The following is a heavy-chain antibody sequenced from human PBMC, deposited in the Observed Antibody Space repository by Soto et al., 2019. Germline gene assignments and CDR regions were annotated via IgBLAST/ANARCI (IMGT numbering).Heavy chain of an antibody. CDR1: GFTFSSYA. D-gene: IGHD2-2*02. Sequence: PGGSLRLSCAVSGFTFSSYAMSWVRQAPGKGLEWVSAISGSGGSTYYADSVKGRFTISRDNSKNTLYLQMNSLRAEDTAVYYCAKDLSSSSTSCYSGCYYYGMDVWGQGTTVTVSS. V-gene: IGHV3-23*01. J-gene: IGHJ6*02. CDR2: ISGSGGST. CDR3: AKDLSSSSTSCYSGCYYYGMDV.